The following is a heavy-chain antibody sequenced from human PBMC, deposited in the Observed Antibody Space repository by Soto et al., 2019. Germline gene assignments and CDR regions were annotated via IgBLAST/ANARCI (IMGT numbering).Heavy chain of an antibody. D-gene: IGHD3-22*01. CDR3: ARATQFFYDSRGYSKNFDF. Sequence: SETLSLTCGVSGGSFSGFFWTWIRKRPGKGLEWIGEVNHIGITNYNPSLRSRLNLSIDTAKKQFSLKLTSVTAADTAVYYCARATQFFYDSRGYSKNFDFWGQGTLVTVSS. J-gene: IGHJ4*02. V-gene: IGHV4-34*01. CDR2: VNHIGIT. CDR1: GGSFSGFF.